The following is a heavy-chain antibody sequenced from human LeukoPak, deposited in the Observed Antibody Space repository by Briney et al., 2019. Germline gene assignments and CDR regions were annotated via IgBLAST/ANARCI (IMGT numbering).Heavy chain of an antibody. CDR1: GGSISSYY. D-gene: IGHD5-18*01. J-gene: IGHJ4*02. CDR2: IYYSGST. V-gene: IGHV4-59*01. CDR3: ASVWLKGDYFDY. Sequence: PSETLSLTCTVSGGSISSYYWSWIRQPPGKGLEWIGYIYYSGSTNYNPSLKSRVTISVDTSKNQFSLKLSSVTAADTAVYYCASVWLKGDYFDYWGQGTLVTVSS.